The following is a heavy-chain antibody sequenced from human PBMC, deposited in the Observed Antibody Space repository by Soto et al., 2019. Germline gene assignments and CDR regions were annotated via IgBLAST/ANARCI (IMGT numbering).Heavy chain of an antibody. J-gene: IGHJ6*02. D-gene: IGHD5-18*01. CDR1: GFTFSSYA. CDR2: ISGSGIST. Sequence: EVQLLESGGGLVQPGGSLRLSCAASGFTFSSYAMSWVRQAPGKGLEWVSGISGSGISTYYADSVKGRFTISRDNSKKTLYPQPNNLRAEDTAVYYCAKERGYNYGYDAMDVWGQGTTVTVSS. CDR3: AKERGYNYGYDAMDV. V-gene: IGHV3-23*01.